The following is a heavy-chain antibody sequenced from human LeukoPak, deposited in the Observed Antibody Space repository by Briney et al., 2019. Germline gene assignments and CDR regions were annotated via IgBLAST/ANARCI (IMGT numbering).Heavy chain of an antibody. CDR3: ARLTYYYDSSGREDAFDI. D-gene: IGHD3-22*01. CDR1: GFTFSSYT. Sequence: GGSLRLSCAASGFTFSSYTMNWVRQAPGKGLEWVSSISTSSSYIYYADSVKGRFTISRDNAKNSLYLQMNSLRAEDTAVYYCARLTYYYDSSGREDAFDIWGQGTMVTVSS. CDR2: ISTSSSYI. V-gene: IGHV3-21*01. J-gene: IGHJ3*02.